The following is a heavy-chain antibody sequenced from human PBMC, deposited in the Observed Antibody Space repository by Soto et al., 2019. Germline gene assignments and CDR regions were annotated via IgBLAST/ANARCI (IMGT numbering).Heavy chain of an antibody. J-gene: IGHJ5*02. CDR2: TSADGSYT. D-gene: IGHD2-21*02. V-gene: IGHV3-74*01. Sequence: EVQLVESGGGSVQSGGSLRLSCAGSGFTFRSYWMHWFRQAPGKGLVWVSRTSADGSYTNYADSVKGRLTVSRDNAKDTLYLQMNSLRAEDTAVYYCARVDVVVTDTNWFDPWGQGTLVTVSS. CDR3: ARVDVVVTDTNWFDP. CDR1: GFTFRSYW.